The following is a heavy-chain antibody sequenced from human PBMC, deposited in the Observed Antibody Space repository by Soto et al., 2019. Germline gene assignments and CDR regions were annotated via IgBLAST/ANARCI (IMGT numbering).Heavy chain of an antibody. CDR1: GFTFANFP. J-gene: IGHJ3*02. CDR2: IGGTNDIT. D-gene: IGHD1-26*01. CDR3: AREGFSSGRAGGFDI. Sequence: GSLRLSCAASGFTFANFPMTWVRQAPGKGLEWVSTIGGTNDITHYAASVQGRFTISRDNPNNSLYVQKNSLRADDTAIYFCAREGFSSGRAGGFDIWGQGTLVTVSS. V-gene: IGHV3-23*01.